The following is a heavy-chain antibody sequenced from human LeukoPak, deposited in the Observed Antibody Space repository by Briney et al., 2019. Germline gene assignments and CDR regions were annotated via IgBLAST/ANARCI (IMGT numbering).Heavy chain of an antibody. D-gene: IGHD3-22*01. J-gene: IGHJ4*02. CDR3: ASEMCYYDSSGYSLDDY. CDR2: INHSGST. V-gene: IGHV4-34*01. Sequence: SETLSLTCAVYGGSFSGYYWSWIRQPPGKGLEWIGEINHSGSTNYNPSLKSRVTISVDTSKNQFSLKLSSVTAADTTVYYCASEMCYYDSSGYSLDDYWGQGTLVTVSS. CDR1: GGSFSGYY.